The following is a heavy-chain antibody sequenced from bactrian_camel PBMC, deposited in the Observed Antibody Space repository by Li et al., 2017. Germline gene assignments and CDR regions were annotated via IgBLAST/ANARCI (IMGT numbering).Heavy chain of an antibody. J-gene: IGHJ4*01. V-gene: IGHV3S40*01. D-gene: IGHD5*01. Sequence: VQLVESGGGSVQAGGSLRLSCKSNVYTSGFWCMGCFRHGPGQEGVASIYSAVGNTNYADSVKGRFTISRDIARNTVFLHMSNLKPDDTATYRCAAAWDNGVVGSRINPFGYPFWGQGTQVTVS. CDR1: VYTSGFWC. CDR3: AAAWDNGVVGSRINPFGYPF. CDR2: IYSAVGNT.